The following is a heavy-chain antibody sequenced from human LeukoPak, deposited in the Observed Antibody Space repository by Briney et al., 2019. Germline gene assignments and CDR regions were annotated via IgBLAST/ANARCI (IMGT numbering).Heavy chain of an antibody. Sequence: EASVKVSCKVSGYTLTELSMHWVRQAPGKGLEWMGGFDPEDGGTIYAQKFQGRVTMTEDTSTDTAYMELSSLRSEDTAVYYCATPAIKYYYYGMDVWGQGTTVTVSS. CDR2: FDPEDGGT. CDR1: GYTLTELS. CDR3: ATPAIKYYYYGMDV. V-gene: IGHV1-24*01. J-gene: IGHJ6*02.